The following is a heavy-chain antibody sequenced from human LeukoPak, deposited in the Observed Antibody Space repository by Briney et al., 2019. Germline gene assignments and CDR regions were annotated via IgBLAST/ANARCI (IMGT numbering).Heavy chain of an antibody. J-gene: IGHJ4*02. Sequence: PGRSLRLSCAASGFTFSSYVMHWVRQTPGKGLEWVSSISGSGDSTFYADSVKGRFSISRDNSKNTLYLQVNGLRTEDTAVYYCAKDRLLNCRGDCYIFDYWGQGTVVTVSS. D-gene: IGHD2-21*02. V-gene: IGHV3-23*01. CDR3: AKDRLLNCRGDCYIFDY. CDR1: GFTFSSYV. CDR2: ISGSGDST.